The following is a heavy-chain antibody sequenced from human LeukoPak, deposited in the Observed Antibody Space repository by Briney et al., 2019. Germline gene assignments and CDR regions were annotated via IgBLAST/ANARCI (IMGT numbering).Heavy chain of an antibody. CDR3: ARAKDFGVVRSFDY. D-gene: IGHD3-3*01. CDR1: GGSISRHF. J-gene: IGHJ4*02. Sequence: SETLSLTCSVSGGSISRHFWSWIRQPPGRGLEWIAFIHYNGRTKYNPSLQSRVTISRDTSDNNFSLKLTSVTAAGTAVYYCARAKDFGVVRSFDYWGQGTLVTVSS. CDR2: IHYNGRT. V-gene: IGHV4-59*11.